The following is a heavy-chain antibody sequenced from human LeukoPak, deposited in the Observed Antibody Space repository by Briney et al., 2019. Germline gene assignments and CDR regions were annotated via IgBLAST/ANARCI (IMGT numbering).Heavy chain of an antibody. V-gene: IGHV3-20*04. CDR1: GFTFDDYG. Sequence: GGSLRLSCAASGFTFDDYGMSWVRQAPGKGLEWVSGINWNGGTTTYADSLKGRFTISRDNAKNSLYLQMNSLRAEDTAVYYCAKSGALYNWNSPLDFDYWGQGTLVTVSS. CDR2: INWNGGTT. CDR3: AKSGALYNWNSPLDFDY. J-gene: IGHJ4*02. D-gene: IGHD1-7*01.